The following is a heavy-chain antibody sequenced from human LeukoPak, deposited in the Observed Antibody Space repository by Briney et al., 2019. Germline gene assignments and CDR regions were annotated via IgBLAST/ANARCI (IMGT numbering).Heavy chain of an antibody. J-gene: IGHJ4*02. CDR3: ARESSWRVDY. CDR2: IYYSGST. V-gene: IGHV4-39*07. CDR1: GGSISSSSYY. Sequence: PSETLSLTCTVSGGSISSSSYYWGWIRQPPGKGLEWIGSIYYSGSTYYNPSLKSRVTISVDTSKNQFSLKLSSVTAADTAVYYCARESSWRVDYWGQGALVTVSS. D-gene: IGHD3-3*01.